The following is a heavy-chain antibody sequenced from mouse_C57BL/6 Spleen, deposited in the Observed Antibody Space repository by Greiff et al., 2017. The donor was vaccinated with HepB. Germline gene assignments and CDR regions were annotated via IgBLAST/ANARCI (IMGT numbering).Heavy chain of an antibody. CDR3: ARWGKLRLQEGFAY. CDR2: IYPGSGRT. V-gene: IGHV1-55*01. D-gene: IGHD3-2*02. Sequence: QVQLQQPGAELVKPGASVKMSCKASGYTFTSYWITWVKQRPGHGLEWIGDIYPGSGRTNYNEKFKSKATLTVDTSSSTAYMQLSRLTSEDSAVSYCARWGKLRLQEGFAYWGQGTLVTVSA. CDR1: GYTFTSYW. J-gene: IGHJ3*01.